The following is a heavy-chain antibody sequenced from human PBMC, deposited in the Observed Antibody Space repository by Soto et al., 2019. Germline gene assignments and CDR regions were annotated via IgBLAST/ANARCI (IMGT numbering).Heavy chain of an antibody. V-gene: IGHV1-46*01. J-gene: IGHJ5*02. CDR1: GYTFTSYY. Sequence: ASVKVSCKASGYTFTSYYMHWVRQAPGQGLEWMGIINPSGGSTSYAQKFQGRVTMTRDTSTSTVYMELSSLRSEDTAVYYCARDFGYYDSSGYYYLDWFDPWGQGTLVTV. D-gene: IGHD3-22*01. CDR2: INPSGGST. CDR3: ARDFGYYDSSGYYYLDWFDP.